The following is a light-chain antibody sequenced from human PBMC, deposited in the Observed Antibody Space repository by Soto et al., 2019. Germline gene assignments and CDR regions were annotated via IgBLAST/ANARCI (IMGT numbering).Light chain of an antibody. V-gene: IGKV3-20*01. CDR3: QQYGSSRT. CDR1: QSARSS. CDR2: GAS. J-gene: IGKJ1*01. Sequence: EIVMTQSPATLSVSPGERATLSCRASQSARSSLAWYQQKPGQAPRLLIYGASSRATGIPDRFSGSGSGTDFTLTISRLEPEDFAAYYCQQYGSSRTFGQGTKVDIK.